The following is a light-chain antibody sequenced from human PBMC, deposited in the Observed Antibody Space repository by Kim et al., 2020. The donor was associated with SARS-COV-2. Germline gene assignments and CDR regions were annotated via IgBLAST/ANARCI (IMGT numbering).Light chain of an antibody. CDR1: KLGDKY. Sequence: SYELTQPPSVSVSPGQTASITCSGDKLGDKYASWYQQKPGQSPVVVIYQDNKRPSGIPERFSGSSSGNTATLTISETQAMDEADYYCQAWDSNTVVFGGGIQLTVL. CDR2: QDN. J-gene: IGLJ2*01. V-gene: IGLV3-1*01. CDR3: QAWDSNTVV.